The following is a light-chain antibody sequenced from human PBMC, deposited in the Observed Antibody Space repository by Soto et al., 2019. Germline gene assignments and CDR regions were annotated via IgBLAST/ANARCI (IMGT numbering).Light chain of an antibody. CDR2: DAS. V-gene: IGKV1-5*01. CDR1: QSISIW. Sequence: DIQMTQSPSTLSASVGDRVTITCRASQSISIWLAWYQQKPGKAPKLLIFDASTLQGGVPSRFSGSGSGTEFTLTISSLQPEDFATYYCLRDYNYPITFGQGTRLEIK. J-gene: IGKJ5*01. CDR3: LRDYNYPIT.